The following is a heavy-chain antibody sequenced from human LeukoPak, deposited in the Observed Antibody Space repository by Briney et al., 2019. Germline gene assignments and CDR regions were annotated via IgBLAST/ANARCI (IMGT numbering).Heavy chain of an antibody. J-gene: IGHJ4*02. CDR2: INAGNGNT. CDR3: ARDMWFFDY. Sequence: ASVKVSCKVSGYTLTELSMHWVRQAPGQRLEWMGWINAGNGNTKYSQKFQGRVTITRDTSASTAYMELSSLRSEDTAVYYCARDMWFFDYWGQGTLVTVSS. V-gene: IGHV1-3*01. CDR1: GYTLTELS. D-gene: IGHD2-21*01.